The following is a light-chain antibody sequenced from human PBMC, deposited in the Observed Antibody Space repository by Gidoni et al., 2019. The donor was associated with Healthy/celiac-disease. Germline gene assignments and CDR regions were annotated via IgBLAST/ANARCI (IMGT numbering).Light chain of an antibody. CDR1: QSVSSSY. J-gene: IGKJ4*01. CDR3: QQYGSPLT. V-gene: IGKV3-20*01. Sequence: DIVLTQSPGTLSLSPGERATLSCRASQSVSSSYLAWYQQKPGQAPRLLIYGASSRATGIPDRVSGSGAGTDFNVTSSRMEPEDFAVYYCQQYGSPLTFGGGTKVEIK. CDR2: GAS.